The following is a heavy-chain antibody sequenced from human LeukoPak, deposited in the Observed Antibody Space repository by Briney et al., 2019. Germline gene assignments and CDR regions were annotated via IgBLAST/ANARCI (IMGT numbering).Heavy chain of an antibody. D-gene: IGHD6-13*01. CDR2: ICSSSSYI. CDR1: GFTFSSYS. V-gene: IGHV3-21*01. CDR3: AAASGYSYFEH. J-gene: IGHJ1*01. Sequence: GGSLRLSCAASGFTFSSYSMNWVRQAPGKRLEWVSSICSSSSYIYYADSVKGRFTISRDDSKNTVYLQMNSLRVEDTAVYYCAAASGYSYFEHWGQGTLVIVSS.